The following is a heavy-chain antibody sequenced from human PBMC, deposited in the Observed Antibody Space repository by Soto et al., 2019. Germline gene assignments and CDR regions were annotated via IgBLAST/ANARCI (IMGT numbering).Heavy chain of an antibody. Sequence: GGSLRLSCTSSEFSLSTYSMNWVRHAPGKGLEWVSSISTRSDVYYADSVKGRFTIARDNAKNSLSLQMNSLSAEDTGVYYCAREKPAWPIAYGLEVWGQGTTVTVSS. CDR2: ISTRSDV. CDR3: AREKPAWPIAYGLEV. J-gene: IGHJ6*02. V-gene: IGHV3-21*03. CDR1: EFSLSTYS.